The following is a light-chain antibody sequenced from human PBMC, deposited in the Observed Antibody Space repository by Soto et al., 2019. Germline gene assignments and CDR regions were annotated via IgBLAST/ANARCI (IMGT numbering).Light chain of an antibody. J-gene: IGLJ3*02. CDR1: SSNIGSNF. Sequence: QSVLPQPPSASGTPGPRGTISCSGSSSNIGSNFVNWYQQLPGTATKLLIYSNNQRPSGVPDRFSGSKSGTSASLAISALQSDDEADYYCATGDDSLNGLWVVGGGTKLTVL. CDR3: ATGDDSLNGLWV. V-gene: IGLV1-44*01. CDR2: SNN.